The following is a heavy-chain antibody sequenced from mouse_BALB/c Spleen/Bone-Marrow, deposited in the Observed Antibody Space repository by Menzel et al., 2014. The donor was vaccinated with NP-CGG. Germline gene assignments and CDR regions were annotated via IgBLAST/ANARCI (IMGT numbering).Heavy chain of an antibody. CDR2: IYPGDGDT. CDR3: ARWYRDPHFAMDY. J-gene: IGHJ4*01. CDR1: GYAFSSYW. V-gene: IGHV1-80*01. Sequence: QVQLQQSGAELVRPGSSVKISCMASGYAFSSYWMNWVKQRPGQGLEWIGQIYPGDGDTNYNGNFKDKATLTVDRSSSTAFMQLSSLTSEDSAVYFCARWYRDPHFAMDYWGPGTSVTVSS. D-gene: IGHD2-14*01.